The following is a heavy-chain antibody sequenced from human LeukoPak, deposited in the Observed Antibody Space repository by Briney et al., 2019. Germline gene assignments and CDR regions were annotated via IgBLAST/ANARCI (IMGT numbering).Heavy chain of an antibody. D-gene: IGHD6-19*01. CDR2: IYYSGST. V-gene: IGHV4-39*01. J-gene: IGHJ4*02. CDR3: ARLSSQWLVDY. Sequence: SETLSLTCTVSGGSFRSSSYYWGWIRQTPGKGLEWIGCIYYSGSTLYNPSLKSRVTIFVDTSKNQFSLKLRSVTAADTAVYYCARLSSQWLVDYWGQGTLVTVSS. CDR1: GGSFRSSSYY.